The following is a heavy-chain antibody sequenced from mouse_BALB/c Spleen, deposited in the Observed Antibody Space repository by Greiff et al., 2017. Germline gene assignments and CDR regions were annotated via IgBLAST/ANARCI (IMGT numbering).Heavy chain of an antibody. CDR1: GFTFSSYT. Sequence: EVKLVESGGGLVKPGGSLKLSCAASGFTFSSYTMSWVRQTPEKRLEWVATISSGGSYTYYPDSVKGRFTISRDNAKNTLYLQMSSLKTEDTAMYYCTRDKDHHGSSHFDYWGQGTTLTVSA. J-gene: IGHJ2*01. V-gene: IGHV5-6-4*01. CDR3: TRDKDHHGSSHFDY. D-gene: IGHD1-1*01. CDR2: ISSGGSYT.